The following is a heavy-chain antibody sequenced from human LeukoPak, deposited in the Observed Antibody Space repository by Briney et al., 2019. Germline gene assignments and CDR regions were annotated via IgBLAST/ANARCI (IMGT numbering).Heavy chain of an antibody. J-gene: IGHJ6*04. Sequence: ASVKVSCKASGGTFSSYAISWVRQAPGQGLEWMGGIIPIFGTANYAQKFQGRVTITADESTSTAYMELSSLRSEDTAVYYCASRGYSGYDFLDYYYGMDVWGKGTTVTVSS. CDR2: IIPIFGTA. V-gene: IGHV1-69*13. D-gene: IGHD5-12*01. CDR3: ASRGYSGYDFLDYYYGMDV. CDR1: GGTFSSYA.